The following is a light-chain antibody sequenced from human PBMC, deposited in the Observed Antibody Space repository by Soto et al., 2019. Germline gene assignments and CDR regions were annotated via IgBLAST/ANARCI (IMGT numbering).Light chain of an antibody. CDR3: QHRGNWPLT. CDR1: QSVSRS. Sequence: EIVLTQSPVTLSLSPGERATLSCRASQSVSRSLAWYQQKPGQAPRLLVYDASNRATGIPARFSGSGSGTDFTLPISSLEPEDFAVYFCQHRGNWPLTFGGGTKVEIK. V-gene: IGKV3-11*01. J-gene: IGKJ4*01. CDR2: DAS.